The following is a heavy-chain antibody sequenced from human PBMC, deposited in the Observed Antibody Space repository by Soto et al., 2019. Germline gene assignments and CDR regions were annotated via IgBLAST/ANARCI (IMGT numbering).Heavy chain of an antibody. J-gene: IGHJ3*02. CDR2: IYPGDSDT. V-gene: IGHV5-51*01. Sequence: PGESLKISCKGSGYSFTSYWIGWVRQMPGKGLEWMGIIYPGDSDTRYSPSFQGQVTISADKSISTAYLQWGSLKASDTAMYYCARHVVAAARHDAFDIWGQGTMVTVSS. CDR3: ARHVVAAARHDAFDI. CDR1: GYSFTSYW. D-gene: IGHD6-13*01.